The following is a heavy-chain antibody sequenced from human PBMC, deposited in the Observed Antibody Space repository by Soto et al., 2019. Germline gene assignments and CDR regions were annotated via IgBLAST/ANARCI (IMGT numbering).Heavy chain of an antibody. J-gene: IGHJ6*02. CDR1: GCSISSYY. V-gene: IGHV4-59*01. CDR2: IYYSGSA. D-gene: IGHD3-3*01. CDR3: ARVIDYDFWSGYYYGMDA. Sequence: XETLCLTCTVSGCSISSYYWSWIRQPPGKGLDWLGYIYYSGSANYNPSLKSRVTISVDTSKNQFSLKLSSVTAADTAVYYCARVIDYDFWSGYYYGMDAWGQGARVTVSS.